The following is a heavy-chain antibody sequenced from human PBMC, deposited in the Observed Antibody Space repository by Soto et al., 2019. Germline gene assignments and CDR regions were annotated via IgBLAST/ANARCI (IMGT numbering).Heavy chain of an antibody. Sequence: ESGGGLVQPGGSLRLSCAASGFTFSSYSMNWVRQAPGKGLEWVSYISSSSSTIYYADSVKGRFTISRDNAKNSLYLQMNSLRDEDTAVYYCARDYYYDSSGYLDYWGQGTLVTVSS. D-gene: IGHD3-22*01. J-gene: IGHJ4*02. CDR3: ARDYYYDSSGYLDY. CDR2: ISSSSSTI. V-gene: IGHV3-48*02. CDR1: GFTFSSYS.